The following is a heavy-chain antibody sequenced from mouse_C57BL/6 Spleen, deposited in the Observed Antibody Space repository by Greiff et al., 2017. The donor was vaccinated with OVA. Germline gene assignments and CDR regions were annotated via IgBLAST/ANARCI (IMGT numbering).Heavy chain of an antibody. Sequence: VQLQQSGAELVRPGTSVKVSCKASGYAFTNYLIEWVKQRPGQGLEWIGVINPGSGGPNYNEKFKGKATLTADKSSSTAYRQLSSLTSEDSAVYFCAREGDSSGYGRFAYWGQGTLVTVSA. J-gene: IGHJ3*01. CDR2: INPGSGGP. V-gene: IGHV1-54*01. D-gene: IGHD3-2*02. CDR3: AREGDSSGYGRFAY. CDR1: GYAFTNYL.